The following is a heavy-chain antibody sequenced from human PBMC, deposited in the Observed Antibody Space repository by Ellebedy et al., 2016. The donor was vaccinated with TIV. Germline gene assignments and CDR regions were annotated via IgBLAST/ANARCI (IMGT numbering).Heavy chain of an antibody. Sequence: LRLSXTVSGGSISSGDYYWSWIRQPPGKGLEWIGYIYYSGSTYYNPSLKSRVTISVDTSKNQFSLKLSSVTAADTAVYYCARDSGKPGYYYYGMDVWGQGTTVTVSS. CDR3: ARDSGKPGYYYYGMDV. CDR2: IYYSGST. V-gene: IGHV4-30-4*01. D-gene: IGHD1-26*01. J-gene: IGHJ6*02. CDR1: GGSISSGDYY.